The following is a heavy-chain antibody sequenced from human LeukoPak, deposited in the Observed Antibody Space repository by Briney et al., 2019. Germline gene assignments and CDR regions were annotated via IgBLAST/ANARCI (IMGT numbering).Heavy chain of an antibody. V-gene: IGHV4-59*01. J-gene: IGHJ6*02. CDR1: GGSISSYY. Sequence: SETLSLTCTVSGGSISSYYWSWIRQPPGKGLEWIGYIYYSGSTNYNPSLKSRVTISVDTSKNQFFLKLSSVTAADTAVYYCALRDYYYGMDVWGQGTTITVSS. CDR3: ALRDYYYGMDV. CDR2: IYYSGST.